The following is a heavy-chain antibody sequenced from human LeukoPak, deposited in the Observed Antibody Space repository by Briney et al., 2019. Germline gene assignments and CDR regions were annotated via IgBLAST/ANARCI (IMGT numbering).Heavy chain of an antibody. CDR2: MNPNSGNT. CDR3: ARAPAFRITMIVVVTPYYFDY. J-gene: IGHJ4*02. Sequence: GASVKVSCKASGYTFTSYDIYWVRQATGQGLEWMGWMNPNSGNTGYAQKFQGRVTMTRNTSISTAYMELSSLRSEDTAVYYCARAPAFRITMIVVVTPYYFDYWGQGTLVTVSS. V-gene: IGHV1-8*01. CDR1: GYTFTSYD. D-gene: IGHD3-22*01.